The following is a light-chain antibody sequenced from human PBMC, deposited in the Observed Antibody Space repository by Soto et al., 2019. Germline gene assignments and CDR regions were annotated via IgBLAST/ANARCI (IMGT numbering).Light chain of an antibody. J-gene: IGLJ2*01. V-gene: IGLV2-14*01. CDR1: SSDVGGYNF. CDR3: SSYTTSVTRVV. CDR2: EVS. Sequence: QSALTQPVSVSGSPGQSITISCTGTSSDVGGYNFVSWYQQHPGKAPKLMIYEVSNRPSGVSNRFSGSKSGNTASLTISGLQAEDEAAYYCSSYTTSVTRVVFGGGTKLTVL.